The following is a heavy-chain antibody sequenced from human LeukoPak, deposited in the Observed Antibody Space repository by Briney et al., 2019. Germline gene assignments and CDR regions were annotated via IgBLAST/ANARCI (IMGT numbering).Heavy chain of an antibody. J-gene: IGHJ4*02. CDR1: GGSISSSSYY. V-gene: IGHV4-39*01. D-gene: IGHD5-12*01. CDR3: ARPYRGYYFDY. CDR2: IYYSGST. Sequence: SETLFLTCTVSGGSISSSSYYWGWIRQPPGKGLEWIGSIYYSGSTYYNPSLKSRVTISVDTSKNQFSLKLSSVTAADTAVYYCARPYRGYYFDYWGQGTLVTVSS.